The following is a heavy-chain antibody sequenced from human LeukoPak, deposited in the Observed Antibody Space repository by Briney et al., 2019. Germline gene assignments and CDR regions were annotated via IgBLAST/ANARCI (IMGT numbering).Heavy chain of an antibody. J-gene: IGHJ3*02. D-gene: IGHD1-14*01. CDR2: INVDGSTT. CDR1: GFTFSRYW. Sequence: PGGSLRLSCAAPGFTFSRYWMHWVRQAPGKGLAWVSLINVDGSTTTYADSVKGRFAISRDNAKNTLYLQMNSLRAEDTAVYYCASDTTPHTFDIWGQGTMVTVSS. CDR3: ASDTTPHTFDI. V-gene: IGHV3-74*01.